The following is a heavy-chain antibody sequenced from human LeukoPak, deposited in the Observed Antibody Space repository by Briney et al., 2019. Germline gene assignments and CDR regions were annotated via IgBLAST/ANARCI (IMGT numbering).Heavy chain of an antibody. CDR1: GGSISSSSYY. CDR3: ARQSTYYYVIAPFDY. CDR2: IYYSGST. D-gene: IGHD3-10*02. Sequence: SETLSLTCTVSGGSISSSSYYWGWIRQPPGKGLEWIGSIYYSGSTYYNPSLKSRVTISVDTSKNQFSLKLSSVTAADTAVYYCARQSTYYYVIAPFDYWGQGTLVTVSS. V-gene: IGHV4-39*07. J-gene: IGHJ4*02.